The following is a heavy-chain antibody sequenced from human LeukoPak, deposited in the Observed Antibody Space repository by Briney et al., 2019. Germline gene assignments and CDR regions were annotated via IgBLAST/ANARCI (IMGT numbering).Heavy chain of an antibody. CDR3: AKDEGYSGGYYEFDY. CDR1: GFTFSTYA. J-gene: IGHJ4*02. CDR2: ISGSGGST. V-gene: IGHV3-23*01. Sequence: PGESLILSCAASGFTFSTYAMSWVRQAPGKGLEWVSAISGSGGSTYYADSVKGRFTISRDNSKNTLYLQMSSLRAEDTAVYYCAKDEGYSGGYYEFDYWGQGTLVTVSS. D-gene: IGHD1-26*01.